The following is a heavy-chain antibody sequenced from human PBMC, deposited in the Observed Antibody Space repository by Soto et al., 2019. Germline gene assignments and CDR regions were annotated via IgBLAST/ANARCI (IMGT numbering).Heavy chain of an antibody. CDR3: ARLKGMTTDFNYYYGMDV. CDR1: GGSISSSSYY. CDR2: IYYSGST. Sequence: SETLSLTCTVSGGSISSSSYYWGWIRQPPGKGLEWIGSIYYSGSTYYNPSLKSRVTISVDTPKNQFSLKLSSVTAADTAVYYCARLKGMTTDFNYYYGMDVWGQGTTVTVSS. J-gene: IGHJ6*02. D-gene: IGHD4-4*01. V-gene: IGHV4-39*01.